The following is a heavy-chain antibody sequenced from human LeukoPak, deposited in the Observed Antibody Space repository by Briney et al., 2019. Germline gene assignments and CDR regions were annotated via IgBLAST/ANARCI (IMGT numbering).Heavy chain of an antibody. CDR1: GFNFRNYG. V-gene: IGHV3-64*01. J-gene: IGHJ6*03. D-gene: IGHD3-16*01. Sequence: PGGSLRLSCAASGFNFRNYGMHWVRQAPGKGLEYISAISNDGYSTYYASSVKGRFTISRDNSQNMLFLQMVSLRTEDMAVYYCASLVGDKYPLNRYNIDVWGKGTTVTVSS. CDR2: ISNDGYST. CDR3: ASLVGDKYPLNRYNIDV.